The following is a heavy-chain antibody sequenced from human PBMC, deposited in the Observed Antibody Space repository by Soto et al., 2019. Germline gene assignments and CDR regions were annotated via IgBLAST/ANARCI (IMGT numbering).Heavy chain of an antibody. V-gene: IGHV1-18*01. D-gene: IGHD3-22*01. CDR1: GYTFTSYG. Sequence: ASVKVSCKASGYTFTSYGISWVRQAPGQGLEWMGWISAYNGNTNYAQKLQGRVTMTTDTSTSTAYMELRSLRSDDTAVYYCAREYYYDSSGYYVSAFDIWGQGTMVTVSS. CDR3: AREYYYDSSGYYVSAFDI. J-gene: IGHJ3*02. CDR2: ISAYNGNT.